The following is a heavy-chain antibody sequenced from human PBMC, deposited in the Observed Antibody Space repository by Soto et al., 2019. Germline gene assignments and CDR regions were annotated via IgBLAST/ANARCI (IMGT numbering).Heavy chain of an antibody. Sequence: EVQLVESGGGLVQPGGSLRLSCAASGFTFSSYEMNWVRQAPGKGLEWVSYISSSGSRIYNADSVKGRFTISRDNAKNSLYLQMNSLRAEDTAVYYCARDSPHGGNPGVDYWGQGTLVTVSS. CDR2: ISSSGSRI. V-gene: IGHV3-48*03. D-gene: IGHD2-15*01. CDR3: ARDSPHGGNPGVDY. J-gene: IGHJ4*02. CDR1: GFTFSSYE.